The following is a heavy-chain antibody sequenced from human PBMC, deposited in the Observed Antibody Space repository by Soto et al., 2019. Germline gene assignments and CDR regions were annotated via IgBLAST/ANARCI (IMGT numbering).Heavy chain of an antibody. D-gene: IGHD3-3*01. CDR2: MNPNSGNT. V-gene: IGHV1-8*01. CDR1: GYTFASYD. Sequence: ASVKVSCKASGYTFASYDINWVRQATGRGLEWMGWMNPNSGNTGYAQKFRGRVTMTRNTSISTAYMELSSLRSEDTAVYYCARRQADFWSGYFYESYYYYMDVCGKRTTVT. CDR3: ARRQADFWSGYFYESYYYYMDV. J-gene: IGHJ6*03.